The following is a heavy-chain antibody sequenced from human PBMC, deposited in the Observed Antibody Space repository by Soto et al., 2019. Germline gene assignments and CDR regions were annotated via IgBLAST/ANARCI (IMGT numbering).Heavy chain of an antibody. CDR3: SNGDSSGFEYFQS. CDR1: GVTFSSHG. Sequence: QVQLVESGGGVVQPGMTLRLSCTASGVTFSSHGMHWVRQAPGKGLEWVAVVSFDGTNKNYADSVRGRFTISRDNSKNTRYLQMSSLRAEDTAVYYCSNGDSSGFEYFQSWGQGTLVTVSS. D-gene: IGHD3-22*01. J-gene: IGHJ1*01. CDR2: VSFDGTNK. V-gene: IGHV3-30*18.